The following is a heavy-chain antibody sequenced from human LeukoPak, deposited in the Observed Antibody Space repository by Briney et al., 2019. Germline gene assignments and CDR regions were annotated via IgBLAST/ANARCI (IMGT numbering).Heavy chain of an antibody. V-gene: IGHV1-18*01. J-gene: IGHJ5*02. CDR1: GYTFTSYG. Sequence: GASVKVSCKASGYTFTSYGISWVRQAPGQGLEWMGWISAYNGNTNYAQKLQGRVTMTTDTSTSTAYMELRSLRSDDTAVYYCARSSDTKIWFGELPEKFDPWGQGTLVTVSS. CDR3: ARSSDTKIWFGELPEKFDP. D-gene: IGHD3-10*01. CDR2: ISAYNGNT.